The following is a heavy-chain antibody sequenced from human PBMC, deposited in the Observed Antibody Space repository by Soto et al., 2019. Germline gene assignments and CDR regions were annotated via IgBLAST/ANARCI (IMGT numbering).Heavy chain of an antibody. J-gene: IGHJ4*02. CDR1: GGSISSYY. V-gene: IGHV4-59*08. Sequence: QVQLQESGPGLVKPSETLSLTCTVSGGSISSYYWSWIRQPPGKGLEWIGYIYYSGSTNYNPSLKSRATISVDTSKNQFSLKLSSVTAADTVVYYCARRYGANFDYWGQGTLVTVSS. CDR3: ARRYGANFDY. CDR2: IYYSGST. D-gene: IGHD4-17*01.